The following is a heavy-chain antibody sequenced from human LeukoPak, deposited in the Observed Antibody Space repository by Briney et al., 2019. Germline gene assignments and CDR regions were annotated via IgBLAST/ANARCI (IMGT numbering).Heavy chain of an antibody. CDR1: GVSFSGYY. Sequence: PSETLSLTCAVYGVSFSGYYWSWVRQPPGKGLEWIGEINHSGSTNYNPSLKSRVTISVDTSKNQFSLKLSSVTAADTAVYYCARGRTARYVFDPWGQGTLVTVSS. V-gene: IGHV4-34*01. D-gene: IGHD5-18*01. CDR2: INHSGST. J-gene: IGHJ5*02. CDR3: ARGRTARYVFDP.